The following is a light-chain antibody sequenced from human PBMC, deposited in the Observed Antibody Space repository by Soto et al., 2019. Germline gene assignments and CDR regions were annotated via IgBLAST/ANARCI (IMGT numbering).Light chain of an antibody. J-gene: IGLJ1*01. CDR1: SSNIGSNP. Sequence: QSVLTQPPSASRTPGQRVTISCSGSSSNIGSNPVNWYQQLPGTAPKLLIYGNNQRPSGVPDRFSGSESGTSASLAISGLQSEDEADHYCAAWDDSLNGPYVFGTGTKLTVL. V-gene: IGLV1-44*01. CDR2: GNN. CDR3: AAWDDSLNGPYV.